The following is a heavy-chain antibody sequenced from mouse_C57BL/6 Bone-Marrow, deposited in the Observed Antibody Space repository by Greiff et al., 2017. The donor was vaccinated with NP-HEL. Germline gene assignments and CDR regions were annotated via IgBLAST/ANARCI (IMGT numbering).Heavy chain of an antibody. CDR2: IDPSDSYT. V-gene: IGHV1-50*01. CDR1: GYTFTSYW. CDR3: ARESYWYFDV. Sequence: VQLQQSGAELVKPGASVKLSCKASGYTFTSYWMQWVKQRPGQGLEWIGEIDPSDSYTNYNQKFKGKATLTVDTSSSTAYMQLSSLTSEDSAVYYCARESYWYFDVWGTGTTVTVSS. J-gene: IGHJ1*03.